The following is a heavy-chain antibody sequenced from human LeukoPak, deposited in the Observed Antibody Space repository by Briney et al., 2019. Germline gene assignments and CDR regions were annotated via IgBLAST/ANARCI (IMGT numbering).Heavy chain of an antibody. V-gene: IGHV3-23*01. CDR2: ISPSGDIT. J-gene: IGHJ4*02. D-gene: IGHD3-22*01. CDR3: AKEEAYYYDSSGYHYRMLDY. Sequence: GGSLRLSCAASGFIFSSHGMNWVRQAPGKGLEWVSGISPSGDITYYADSVKGRFTISRDNSKNTLYLQMNSLRAEDTAVYYCAKEEAYYYDSSGYHYRMLDYWGQGTLVTVSS. CDR1: GFIFSSHG.